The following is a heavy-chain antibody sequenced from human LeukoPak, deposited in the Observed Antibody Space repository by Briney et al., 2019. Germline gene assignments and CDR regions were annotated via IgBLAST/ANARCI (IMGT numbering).Heavy chain of an antibody. J-gene: IGHJ4*02. CDR3: AREDPLVAARGLDY. D-gene: IGHD2-15*01. CDR2: IFYSGNT. Sequence: SETLSLTCTVSGGSIDSNIHFWAWIRQPPGKGLEWIGSIFYSGNTYYNPSLKSRVTISVDTSKNQFSLKLSFVTAADTAVYYCAREDPLVAARGLDYWGQGTLVTVSS. V-gene: IGHV4-39*07. CDR1: GGSIDSNIHF.